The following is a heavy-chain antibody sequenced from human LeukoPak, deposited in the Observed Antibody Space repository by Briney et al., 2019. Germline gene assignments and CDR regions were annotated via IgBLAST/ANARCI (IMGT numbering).Heavy chain of an antibody. CDR2: ISSSGSTI. CDR1: GFTFSSYE. J-gene: IGHJ4*02. Sequence: GGSLRLSCAASGFTFSSYEMNWVRQAPGKGLEWVSYISSSGSTIYYADNVKGRFTISRDNDKNSLYLQMNSLRAEDTAVYYCAREEQGIAVPFDYWGQGTLVTVSS. D-gene: IGHD6-19*01. V-gene: IGHV3-48*03. CDR3: AREEQGIAVPFDY.